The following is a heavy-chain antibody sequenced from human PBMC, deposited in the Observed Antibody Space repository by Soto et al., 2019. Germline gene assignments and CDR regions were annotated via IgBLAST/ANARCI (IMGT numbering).Heavy chain of an antibody. CDR1: GGAFSSYA. J-gene: IGHJ2*01. CDR3: ARRRIGYGSWYFDL. D-gene: IGHD3-10*01. V-gene: IGHV1-69*01. CDR2: NLPLFNIS. Sequence: QVQLVQSGAEVKKPGSSVKVSCKASGGAFSSYAISWVRQAPGQGLEWMGGNLPLFNISNYAQKVQGRVTITADEPTSTAYMDLSNLTSEDTAVYYCARRRIGYGSWYFDLWGRGTLITVSS.